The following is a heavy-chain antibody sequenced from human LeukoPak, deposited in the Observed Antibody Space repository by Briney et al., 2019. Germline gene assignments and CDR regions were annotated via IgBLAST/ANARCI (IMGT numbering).Heavy chain of an antibody. D-gene: IGHD1-1*01. J-gene: IGHJ6*03. Sequence: KSGGSLRLSCAASGFTFSSYSMNWVRQAPGKGLEWVSSISSSSSYIYYADSVKGRFTISRDNAKNSLYLQMNSLRAEDTAVYYCARDLSRVPVLYYYYMDVWGKGTTVTISS. V-gene: IGHV3-21*01. CDR2: ISSSSSYI. CDR3: ARDLSRVPVLYYYYMDV. CDR1: GFTFSSYS.